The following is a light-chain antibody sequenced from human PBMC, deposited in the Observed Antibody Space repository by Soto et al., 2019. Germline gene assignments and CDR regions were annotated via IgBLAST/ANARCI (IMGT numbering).Light chain of an antibody. J-gene: IGLJ1*01. V-gene: IGLV2-14*01. CDR3: SSYTSDSSYV. Sequence: QSVLTQPASVSGSPGQWITISCTGTSSDVGLYDYVSWYQQHPGKAPQLMIYAVSNRPSGVSNRFSASKSGNTASLFISGLQAEDEADYYCSSYTSDSSYVFGAGNKVTI. CDR1: SSDVGLYDY. CDR2: AVS.